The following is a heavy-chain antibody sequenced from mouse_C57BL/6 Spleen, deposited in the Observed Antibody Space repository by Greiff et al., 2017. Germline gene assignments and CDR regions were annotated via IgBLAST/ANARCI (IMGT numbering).Heavy chain of an antibody. CDR3: ARAYGRSPGDY. Sequence: QVQLKQSGPELVKPGASVKISCKASGYSFTSYYIPWVKQRPGQGLEWIGWIYPGSGNTKYNEKFKGKATLTADTSSSTAYMQLSSLTSEASAFDFCARAYGRSPGDYWGQGTTLTVSS. V-gene: IGHV1-66*01. CDR2: IYPGSGNT. J-gene: IGHJ2*01. D-gene: IGHD1-1*01. CDR1: GYSFTSYY.